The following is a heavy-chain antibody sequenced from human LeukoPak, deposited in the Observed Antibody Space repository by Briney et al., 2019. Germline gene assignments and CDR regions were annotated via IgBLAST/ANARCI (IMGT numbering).Heavy chain of an antibody. D-gene: IGHD2-15*01. J-gene: IGHJ6*02. CDR3: TRQGYCSGGSCYSNYYYGMDV. V-gene: IGHV4-59*08. CDR1: GASISSYY. Sequence: PSETLSLTCAVSGASISSYYWSWIRQPPGKGLEWIGYIYHSGSTKYNPSLKSRVTISVDTSKNQFSLKLSSVTAADTAVYYCTRQGYCSGGSCYSNYYYGMDVWGQGTTVTVSS. CDR2: IYHSGST.